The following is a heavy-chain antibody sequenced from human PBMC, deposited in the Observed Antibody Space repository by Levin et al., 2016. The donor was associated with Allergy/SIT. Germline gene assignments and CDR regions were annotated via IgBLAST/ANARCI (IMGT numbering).Heavy chain of an antibody. CDR3: ARGPSASEQIYYYYYMDV. Sequence: ASVKVSCKASGYTFTSYDINWVRQATGQGLEWMGWMNPNSGNTGYAQKFQGRVTMTRNTSISTAYMELSSLRSEDTAVYYCARGPSASEQIYYYYYMDVWGKGTTVTVSS. V-gene: IGHV1-8*01. CDR2: MNPNSGNT. CDR1: GYTFTSYD. J-gene: IGHJ6*03.